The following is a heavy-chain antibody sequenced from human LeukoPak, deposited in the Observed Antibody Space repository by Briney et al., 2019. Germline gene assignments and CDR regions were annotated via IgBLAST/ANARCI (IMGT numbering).Heavy chain of an antibody. CDR1: GFTFSSYG. CDR2: IWYDGCNQ. Sequence: GGSLRLSCAASGFTFSSYGMHWVRQAPGKGLEWVAVIWYDGCNQYYGDSVKGRFTISRDNSKKTLYLQMNSLRAEDTAVYYCARNSGSYSLWHWFDPWGQGALVTVSS. CDR3: ARNSGSYSLWHWFDP. V-gene: IGHV3-33*01. J-gene: IGHJ5*02. D-gene: IGHD1-26*01.